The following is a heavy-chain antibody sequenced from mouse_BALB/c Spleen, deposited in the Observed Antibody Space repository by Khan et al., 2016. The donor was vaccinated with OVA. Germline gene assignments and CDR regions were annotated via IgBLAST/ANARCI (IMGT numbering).Heavy chain of an antibody. V-gene: IGHV14-3*02. CDR1: GFNIKDTY. D-gene: IGHD1-1*01. J-gene: IGHJ3*01. Sequence: VQLQQSGAELVKPGASVKLSCTASGFNIKDTYMHWVKQRPEQGLEWIGRIDPANGNTKYDPKFQGKATITADTSSNTAYLQLSSLTSEDTAVSYCAPAVVAAKAYWGQWTLVTVSA. CDR2: IDPANGNT. CDR3: APAVVAAKAY.